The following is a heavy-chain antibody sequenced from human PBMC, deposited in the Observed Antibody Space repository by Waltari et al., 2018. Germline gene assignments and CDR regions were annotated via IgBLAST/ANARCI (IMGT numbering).Heavy chain of an antibody. CDR1: GFPFGSHR. Sequence: DVHLVESGGGLVQPRGSLRLSCTVSGFPFGSHRMHWVRQVPGKGLVWISRIDDDGSSAIYADSVKGRFTVSRDNAKNTLYLEMNNLKAEDTAVYYCASDCCGSGYRIHYWGQGTLVNVSS. D-gene: IGHD3-3*01. J-gene: IGHJ4*02. CDR3: ASDCCGSGYRIHY. CDR2: IDDDGSSA. V-gene: IGHV3-74*01.